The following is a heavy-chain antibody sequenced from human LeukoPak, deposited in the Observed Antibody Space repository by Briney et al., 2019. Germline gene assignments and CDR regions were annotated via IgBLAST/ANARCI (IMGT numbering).Heavy chain of an antibody. D-gene: IGHD3-9*01. Sequence: ASVKVSCKASGYTFTSYGISWVRQAPGQGLEWMGWISAYNGNTNYAQKLQGRVTMTTDTSTSTAYMELRSLRSDDTAVYYCARDRGILRYFDWPYYYYYYMDVWGKGTTVTVSS. CDR3: ARDRGILRYFDWPYYYYYYMDV. CDR1: GYTFTSYG. V-gene: IGHV1-18*01. J-gene: IGHJ6*03. CDR2: ISAYNGNT.